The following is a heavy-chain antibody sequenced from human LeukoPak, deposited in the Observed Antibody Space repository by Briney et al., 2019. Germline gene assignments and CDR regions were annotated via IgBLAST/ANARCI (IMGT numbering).Heavy chain of an antibody. D-gene: IGHD1-1*01. CDR2: IRSNGDTT. Sequence: GGSLRRSCAAPGFTFRSIAMTWVRRAPGKGLEWVSSIRSNGDTTYNADSVKGRFTISRDNSKNTLYLQMNRLRVEDTAIYYCAKGQELDDGVFDSWGQGTLVTVSS. CDR1: GFTFRSIA. J-gene: IGHJ4*02. V-gene: IGHV3-23*01. CDR3: AKGQELDDGVFDS.